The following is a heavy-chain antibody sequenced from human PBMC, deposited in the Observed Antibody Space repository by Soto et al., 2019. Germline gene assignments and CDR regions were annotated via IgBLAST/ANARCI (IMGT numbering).Heavy chain of an antibody. J-gene: IGHJ6*02. CDR2: ISHDGSNK. CDR1: GFTFSSYG. D-gene: IGHD6-13*01. Sequence: QVQLVESGGGVVQPGRSLRLSCAASGFTFSSYGMHWVRQAPGKGLEWVAVISHDGSNKYYAHSVKGRFTISRDNSKNTLYLQMNSLRAEDTAVYYCAKAKYSSSWYSYGMDVWGQGTTVTVSS. V-gene: IGHV3-30*18. CDR3: AKAKYSSSWYSYGMDV.